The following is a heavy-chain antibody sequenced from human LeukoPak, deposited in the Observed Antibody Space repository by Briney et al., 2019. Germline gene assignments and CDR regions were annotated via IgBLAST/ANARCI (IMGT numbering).Heavy chain of an antibody. CDR3: ARGRTYYDFWSGYYEAKFDY. V-gene: IGHV1-8*01. J-gene: IGHJ4*02. Sequence: ASVKVSCKASGYTLTSYDINWVRQATGQGLEWMGWMNPNSGNTGYAQKFQGRVTMTRNTSISTAYMELSSLRSEDTAVYYCARGRTYYDFWSGYYEAKFDYWGQGTLVTVSS. CDR1: GYTLTSYD. D-gene: IGHD3-3*01. CDR2: MNPNSGNT.